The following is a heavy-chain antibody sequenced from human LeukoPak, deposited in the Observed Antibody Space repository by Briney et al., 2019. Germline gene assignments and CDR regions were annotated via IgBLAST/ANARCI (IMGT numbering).Heavy chain of an antibody. J-gene: IGHJ4*02. V-gene: IGHV1-46*01. Sequence: AASVTVSCKASGYTFTTYYMHWVRQAPGQGLDWLGVINSSAGSTTYAQKFQGRLTMTRDTSTSTVYMELSSLRSDDTAMYYCARDRLLGDGYNDYFDYWGQGTLVTVSS. CDR1: GYTFTTYY. CDR3: ARDRLLGDGYNDYFDY. CDR2: INSSAGST. D-gene: IGHD5-24*01.